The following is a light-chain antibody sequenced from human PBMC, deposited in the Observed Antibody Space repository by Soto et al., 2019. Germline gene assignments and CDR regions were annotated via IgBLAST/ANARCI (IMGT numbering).Light chain of an antibody. CDR2: DAS. J-gene: IGKJ3*01. CDR1: QSVSPY. V-gene: IGKV3-11*01. Sequence: EIVLTQSPAPLSLSPGDRVTLSCRASQSVSPYLAWYQQKPGQAPRLLIYDASNREPGIPARFSGSGSGTDFTLTITSLEPDDFAVYYCQQRSIWPPLFGPGTKVDIK. CDR3: QQRSIWPPL.